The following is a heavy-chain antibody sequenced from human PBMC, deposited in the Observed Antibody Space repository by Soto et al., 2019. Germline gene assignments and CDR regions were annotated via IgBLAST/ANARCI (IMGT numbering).Heavy chain of an antibody. CDR1: GGSISSGDYY. J-gene: IGHJ5*02. Sequence: QVQLQESGPGLVKPSQTLSLTCTVSGGSISSGDYYWSWIRQPPGKGLEWIGYIYYSGSTYYNPSLKSRVTXXVXTXXNQFSLKLSSVTAADTAVYYCARDGPVGGADWFDPWGQGTLVTVSS. V-gene: IGHV4-30-4*01. CDR3: ARDGPVGGADWFDP. CDR2: IYYSGST. D-gene: IGHD1-26*01.